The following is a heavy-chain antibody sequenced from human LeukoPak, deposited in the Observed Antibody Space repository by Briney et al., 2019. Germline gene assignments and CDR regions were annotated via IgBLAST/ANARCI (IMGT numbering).Heavy chain of an antibody. CDR2: IPYSGTT. V-gene: IGHV4-59*01. CDR3: ARGSAKGYYYMDV. J-gene: IGHJ6*03. CDR1: DGSISSNY. Sequence: PSATLSLSRAVADGSISSNYWSWIRQPAGKGLGMIGNIPYSGTTNYNPSLKSRVTMSVDTSKNQSSLKLTCLTAADTAVYYCARGSAKGYYYMDVWGKGTTVTVSS. D-gene: IGHD3-10*01.